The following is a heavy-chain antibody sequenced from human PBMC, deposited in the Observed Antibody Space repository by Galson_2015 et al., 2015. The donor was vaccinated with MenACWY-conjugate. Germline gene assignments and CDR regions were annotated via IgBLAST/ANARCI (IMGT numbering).Heavy chain of an antibody. J-gene: IGHJ4*02. CDR1: GASISSQSYS. CDR2: SYSSGNT. Sequence: ATLSLACTVSGASISSQSYSWGWVRPPPGQGLAWIGTSYSSGNTHYNPSLKSRVTISVDTSENQFSLKLTSVTTADTAVYYCSRVRGTTGTDSWGQGTLVAVSS. CDR3: SRVRGTTGTDS. D-gene: IGHD1-1*01. V-gene: IGHV4-39*07.